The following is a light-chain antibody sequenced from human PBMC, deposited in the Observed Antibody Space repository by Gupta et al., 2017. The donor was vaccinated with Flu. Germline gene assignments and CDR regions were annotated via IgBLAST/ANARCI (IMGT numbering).Light chain of an antibody. Sequence: DIKLTQSPSSLSASVGDRFTITCRASQSISSYLNWYQQKPGKAPKLLIYAASSLQSGVPSRFSGSGSGTDFTLTISSLQPEDFATYYCQQSYSTPRALTFGGGTKVEIK. CDR1: QSISSY. CDR2: AAS. V-gene: IGKV1-39*01. CDR3: QQSYSTPRALT. J-gene: IGKJ4*01.